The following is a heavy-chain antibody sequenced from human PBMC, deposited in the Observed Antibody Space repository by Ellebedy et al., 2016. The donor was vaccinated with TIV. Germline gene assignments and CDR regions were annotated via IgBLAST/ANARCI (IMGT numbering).Heavy chain of an antibody. CDR1: GFTFSSYA. D-gene: IGHD3-22*01. J-gene: IGHJ3*02. V-gene: IGHV3-30-3*01. CDR2: ISYDGSNK. Sequence: GESLKISXAASGFTFSSYAMHWVRQAPGKGLEWVAVISYDGSNKYYADSVKGRFTISRDNSKNTLYLQMNSLRAEDTAVYYCAREIKTYYYDSSALLWDAFDIWGQGTMVTVSS. CDR3: AREIKTYYYDSSALLWDAFDI.